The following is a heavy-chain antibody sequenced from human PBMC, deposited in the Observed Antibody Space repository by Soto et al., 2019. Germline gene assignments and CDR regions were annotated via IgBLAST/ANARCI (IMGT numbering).Heavy chain of an antibody. CDR3: ARALGQGNGPFDY. J-gene: IGHJ4*02. CDR1: GFTFNTYG. CDR2: IWHDGGKK. V-gene: IGHV3-33*01. Sequence: QVQLVESGGGVVQPGRSLRLSCAASGFTFNTYGMHWVRQAPGKGLEWVAVIWHDGGKKYYADSAKGRFTISRDNSKNTLFLQMNSLRAEDTAVYYCARALGQGNGPFDYWGQGTLVTLSS. D-gene: IGHD1-26*01.